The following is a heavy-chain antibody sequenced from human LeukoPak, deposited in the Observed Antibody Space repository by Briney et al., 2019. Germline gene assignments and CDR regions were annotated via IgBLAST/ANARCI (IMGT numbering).Heavy chain of an antibody. CDR1: GYTFTSYG. CDR3: AGDEIGDDLSWFDP. D-gene: IGHD3-3*01. CDR2: ISAYNGNT. J-gene: IGHJ5*02. V-gene: IGHV1-18*01. Sequence: GASVKVSCKASGYTFTSYGISWVRQAPGQGLEWMGWISAYNGNTNYAQKLQGRVTMTTDTSTSTAYMELRSLRSDDTAVYYCAGDEIGDDLSWFDPWGQGTLVTVSS.